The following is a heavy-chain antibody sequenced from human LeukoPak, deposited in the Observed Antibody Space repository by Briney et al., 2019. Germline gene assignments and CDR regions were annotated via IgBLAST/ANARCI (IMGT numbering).Heavy chain of an antibody. CDR2: ISWNSGSI. V-gene: IGHV3-9*01. CDR1: GFTFDDYA. J-gene: IGHJ4*02. D-gene: IGHD1-20*01. Sequence: PGGSLRLSCAASGFTFDDYAMHWVRQAPGKGLEWVSGISWNSGSIGYADSVKGRFTISRDNAKNTLYLQMNSLRAEDTAVYYCAKNSGTYNWNDPHDYWGQGTLVTVSS. CDR3: AKNSGTYNWNDPHDY.